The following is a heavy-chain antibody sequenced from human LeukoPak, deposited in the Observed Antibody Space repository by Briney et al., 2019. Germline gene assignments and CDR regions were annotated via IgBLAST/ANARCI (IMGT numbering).Heavy chain of an antibody. CDR1: GYTFTGYY. Sequence: ASVKVSCKASGYTFTGYYMHWVRQAPGQGLEWMGWINPNSGGTNYAQKFQGRVTMTRDTSISTVYMELSRLRSDDTAVYYCARDASYLYGSGSYYPPAYMDVWGKGTTVTVSS. D-gene: IGHD3-10*01. V-gene: IGHV1-2*02. J-gene: IGHJ6*03. CDR2: INPNSGGT. CDR3: ARDASYLYGSGSYYPPAYMDV.